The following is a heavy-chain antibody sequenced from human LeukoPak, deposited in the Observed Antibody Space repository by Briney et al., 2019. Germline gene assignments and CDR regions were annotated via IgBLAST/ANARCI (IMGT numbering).Heavy chain of an antibody. Sequence: SGTLSLTCTVSGGSISSYYWSRIRQPPGKGLEWIGYIYYSGSTNYNPSLKSRVTISVDTSKNQFSLKLSSVTAADTAVYYCARYGEQLEAFDIWGQGTMVTVSS. J-gene: IGHJ3*02. CDR2: IYYSGST. CDR3: ARYGEQLEAFDI. V-gene: IGHV4-59*01. CDR1: GGSISSYY. D-gene: IGHD6-13*01.